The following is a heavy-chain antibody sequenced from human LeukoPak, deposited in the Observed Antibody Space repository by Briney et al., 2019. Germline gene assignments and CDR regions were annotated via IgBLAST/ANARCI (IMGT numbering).Heavy chain of an antibody. CDR2: IYYSGST. D-gene: IGHD2-2*01. Sequence: GSLRLSCAASGFTFSNYGKNWVRQPPGKGLEWIGSIYYSGSTYYNPSLKSRVTISVDTSKNQFSLKLSSVTAADTAVYYCAREKGPDRNLNIVVVPAAMAVSRFDPWGQGTLVTVSS. CDR3: AREKGPDRNLNIVVVPAAMAVSRFDP. V-gene: IGHV4-39*07. CDR1: GFTFSNYG. J-gene: IGHJ5*02.